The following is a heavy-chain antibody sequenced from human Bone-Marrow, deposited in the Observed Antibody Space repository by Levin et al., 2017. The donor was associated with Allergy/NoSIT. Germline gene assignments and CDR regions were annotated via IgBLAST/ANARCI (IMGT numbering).Heavy chain of an antibody. CDR3: ARTRGPRTLLWFGERAHGDAFDI. V-gene: IGHV3-33*01. D-gene: IGHD3-10*01. CDR1: GFTFSSYG. CDR2: IWYDGSNK. J-gene: IGHJ3*02. Sequence: GGSLRLSCAASGFTFSSYGMHWVRQAPGKGLEWVAVIWYDGSNKYYADSVKGRFTISRDNSKNTLYLQMNSLRAEDTAVYYCARTRGPRTLLWFGERAHGDAFDIWGQGTMVTVSS.